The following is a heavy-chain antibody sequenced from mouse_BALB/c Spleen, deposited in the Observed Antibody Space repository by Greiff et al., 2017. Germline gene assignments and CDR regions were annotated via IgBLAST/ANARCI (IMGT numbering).Heavy chain of an antibody. CDR1: GYAFSSYW. CDR3: ARYYGSSYSAMDY. CDR2: IYPGDGDT. J-gene: IGHJ4*01. Sequence: LVESGAELVRPGSSVKISCKASGYAFSSYWMNWVKQRPGQGLEWIGQIYPGDGDTNYNGKFKGKATLTADKSSSTAYMQLSSLTSEDSAVYFCARYYGSSYSAMDYWGQGTSVTVSS. V-gene: IGHV1-80*01. D-gene: IGHD1-1*01.